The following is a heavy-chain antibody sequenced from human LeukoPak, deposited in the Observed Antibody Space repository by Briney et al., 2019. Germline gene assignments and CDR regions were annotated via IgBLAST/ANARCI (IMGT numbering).Heavy chain of an antibody. J-gene: IGHJ4*02. D-gene: IGHD3-22*01. V-gene: IGHV3-11*01. CDR2: ISGSGGTI. CDR3: ARVGRGYSIDY. CDR1: GFTFSDYF. Sequence: GGSLRLSCAASGFTFSDYFMSWIRQAPGKGLEWVSYISGSGGTINYADSVKGRFTISRGNAENSLYLQMNSLRAEDTAVYYCARVGRGYSIDYWGQGTQVTVSS.